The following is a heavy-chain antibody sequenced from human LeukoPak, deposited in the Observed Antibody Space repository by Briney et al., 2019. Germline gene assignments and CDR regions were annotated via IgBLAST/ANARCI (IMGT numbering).Heavy chain of an antibody. CDR1: GFTFTSYA. CDR3: AKDPFWTSVAGTGFDY. D-gene: IGHD6-19*01. Sequence: PGGSLRLSCAASGFTFTSYAMSWVRQAPGKGLEWLSTISGSGGNTYYADSVKCRFTISRDNSKNMLNLQMNSLRAEDTAVYYCAKDPFWTSVAGTGFDYWGQGTLVTVSS. V-gene: IGHV3-23*01. CDR2: ISGSGGNT. J-gene: IGHJ4*02.